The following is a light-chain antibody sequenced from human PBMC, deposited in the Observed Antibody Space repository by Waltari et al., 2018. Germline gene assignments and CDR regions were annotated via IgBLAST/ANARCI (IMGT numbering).Light chain of an antibody. CDR1: SSDVGGYTF. CDR2: GVS. V-gene: IGLV2-14*03. Sequence: QSALTQPAPVSGSPGQSITISCSGTSSDVGGYTFFSWYQQHPGKAPKLMIYGVSNRPSGVSNRFSGSKSGNTASLSISGLQAEDEADYYCSSYRSSNTQVFGTGTKVTVL. J-gene: IGLJ1*01. CDR3: SSYRSSNTQV.